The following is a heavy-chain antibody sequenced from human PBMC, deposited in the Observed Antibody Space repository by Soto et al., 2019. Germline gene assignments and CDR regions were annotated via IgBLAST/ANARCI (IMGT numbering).Heavy chain of an antibody. V-gene: IGHV1-24*01. Sequence: ASVKVSCKASGYTFTSYYMHWVRQAPGKGLEWMGGFDPQDGERVYAQKFQGRVTMTRDTSTTTAYMELRTLRSDDTAMYYCTTENTGTRPTVALDFWGQGTLVTVSS. J-gene: IGHJ4*02. D-gene: IGHD6-19*01. CDR1: GYTFTSYY. CDR3: TTENTGTRPTVALDF. CDR2: FDPQDGER.